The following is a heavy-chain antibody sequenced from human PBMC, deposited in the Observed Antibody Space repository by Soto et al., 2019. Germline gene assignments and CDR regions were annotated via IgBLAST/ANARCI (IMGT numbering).Heavy chain of an antibody. CDR1: GFTFSSYG. CDR2: ISYDGSNK. V-gene: IGHV3-30*18. D-gene: IGHD2-2*01. Sequence: QVQLVESGGGVVQPGRSLRLSCAASGFTFSSYGMHWVRQAPGKGLEWVAVISYDGSNKYYADSVKGRFTISRDNSKNTLYLQMNSLRAEDMAVYYCAKDHGYCISTSCHVGDYWGQGTLVTVSS. J-gene: IGHJ4*02. CDR3: AKDHGYCISTSCHVGDY.